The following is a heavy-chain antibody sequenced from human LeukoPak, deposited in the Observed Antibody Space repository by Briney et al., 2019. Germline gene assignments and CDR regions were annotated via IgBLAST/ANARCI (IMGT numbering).Heavy chain of an antibody. D-gene: IGHD6-6*01. CDR1: GFTFRSYN. Sequence: GGSLRLSCAGSGFTFRSYNMAWVRQAPGKGLEWLSYITTSNTINYADSVKGRFTMSRDNAKNSLYLQMNSLRDEDTAVYYCARSANPGVHEFDPWGQGTLVTVSS. CDR3: ARSANPGVHEFDP. J-gene: IGHJ5*02. V-gene: IGHV3-48*02. CDR2: ITTSNTI.